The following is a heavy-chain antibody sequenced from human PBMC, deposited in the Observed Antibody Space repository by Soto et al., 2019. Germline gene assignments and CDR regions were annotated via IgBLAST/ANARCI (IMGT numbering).Heavy chain of an antibody. CDR1: GFTFSSYS. D-gene: IGHD1-1*01. V-gene: IGHV3-21*01. CDR3: AREVLWVAYAFDI. J-gene: IGHJ3*02. Sequence: GGSLRLSCAASGFTFSSYSMNWVRQAPGKGLEWVSSISSSSSYIYYADSVKGRFTISRDNAKNSLYLQMNSLRAEDTAVYYCAREVLWVAYAFDIWGQGTMVTVSS. CDR2: ISSSSSYI.